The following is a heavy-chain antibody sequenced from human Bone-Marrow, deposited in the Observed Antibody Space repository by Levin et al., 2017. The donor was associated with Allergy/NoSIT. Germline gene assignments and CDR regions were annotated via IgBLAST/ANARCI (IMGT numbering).Heavy chain of an antibody. CDR1: GYTFTSYG. D-gene: IGHD2-15*01. CDR2: ISAYDGHT. Sequence: ASVKVSCKASGYTFTSYGISWVRQAPGQGLEWMGWISAYDGHTKYSPRFQGRVTMTTDTSANTAYMELRSLRSDDTAVYFCARDQELYCIAGNCLDYYGMDVWGQGTTVVVS. V-gene: IGHV1-18*01. J-gene: IGHJ6*02. CDR3: ARDQELYCIAGNCLDYYGMDV.